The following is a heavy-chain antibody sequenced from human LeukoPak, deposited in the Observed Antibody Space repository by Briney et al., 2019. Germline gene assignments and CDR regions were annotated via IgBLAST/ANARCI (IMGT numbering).Heavy chain of an antibody. CDR3: ATGPNIYGSGRSWYDP. J-gene: IGHJ5*02. V-gene: IGHV1-2*02. D-gene: IGHD3-10*01. CDR2: INPNSGAT. Sequence: GASVKVSCKASGYTFTDYYIHWVRLAPGQGLAWMGWINPNSGATTYAQKFQGRVTVTRDTSIRTVYMELTRLTSDDTAVYYCATGPNIYGSGRSWYDPWGQGTLVTVSS. CDR1: GYTFTDYY.